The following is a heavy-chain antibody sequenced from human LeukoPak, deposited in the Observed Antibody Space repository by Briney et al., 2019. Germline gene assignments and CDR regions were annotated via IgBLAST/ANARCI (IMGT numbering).Heavy chain of an antibody. Sequence: ASVKVSCKASGYTFTGYYMHWVRQAPGQGLEWMGLINPSGGSTSYAQKFQGRVTMTRDTSTSTVYMELSSLRSEDTAVYYCARDFPARVVPAAPEYWGQGTLVTVSS. CDR3: ARDFPARVVPAAPEY. J-gene: IGHJ4*02. D-gene: IGHD2-2*01. CDR2: INPSGGST. V-gene: IGHV1-46*01. CDR1: GYTFTGYY.